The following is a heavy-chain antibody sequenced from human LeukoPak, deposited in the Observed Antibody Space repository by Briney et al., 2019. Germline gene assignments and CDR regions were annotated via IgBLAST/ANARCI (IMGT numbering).Heavy chain of an antibody. CDR3: ARDRLYYYGMDV. D-gene: IGHD6-25*01. CDR2: ISSSGSTI. CDR1: GFTFSDYY. Sequence: GGSLRLSWAPSGFTFSDYYMSWIGQAPGKGLGWVSYISSSGSTIYYADAVKGRFTISRDNAKNSLYLQMNSLRAEDTAVYYCARDRLYYYGMDVWGQGTTVTVSS. J-gene: IGHJ6*02. V-gene: IGHV3-11*01.